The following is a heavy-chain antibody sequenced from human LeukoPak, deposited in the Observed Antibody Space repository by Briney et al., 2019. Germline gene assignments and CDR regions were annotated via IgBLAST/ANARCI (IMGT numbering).Heavy chain of an antibody. Sequence: GGSLRLSCLTSGFTLSTNAMSWVRQAPGKGLEWISGISGSGASTYYADSVKGRFTISRDDSRNTLYLQMNSLRGDDTAVYYCAKGSSPFDPWGQGTLVTVSS. CDR3: AKGSSPFDP. V-gene: IGHV3-23*01. J-gene: IGHJ5*02. CDR1: GFTLSTNA. D-gene: IGHD2-15*01. CDR2: ISGSGAST.